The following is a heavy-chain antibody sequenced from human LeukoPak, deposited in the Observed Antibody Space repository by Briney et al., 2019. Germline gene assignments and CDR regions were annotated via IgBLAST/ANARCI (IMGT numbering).Heavy chain of an antibody. Sequence: PSETLSLTCTVSGGSISSYYWSWIRQPPGKGLEWIGYIYYSGSTNYNPSLKSRVTISVDTSKNQFSLKLSSVTAADTAVYYCARVDYYGSGAFDYWGQGTLVTVSS. CDR1: GGSISSYY. CDR3: ARVDYYGSGAFDY. V-gene: IGHV4-59*01. CDR2: IYYSGST. J-gene: IGHJ4*02. D-gene: IGHD3-10*01.